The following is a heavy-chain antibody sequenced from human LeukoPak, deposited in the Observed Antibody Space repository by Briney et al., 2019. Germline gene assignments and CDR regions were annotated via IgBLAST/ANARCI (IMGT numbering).Heavy chain of an antibody. V-gene: IGHV3-7*01. CDR1: GFTFSTYW. CDR2: IKHVGSEK. D-gene: IGHD3-22*01. J-gene: IGHJ4*02. CDR3: ARSGSYYDSSGYYFDY. Sequence: GGSLRLSCAASGFTFSTYWMSWVRQAPGKGLEWVANIKHVGSEKYYVDSVKGRFIISRDNARNSLYLQMNSLRAEDTAVYYCARSGSYYDSSGYYFDYWGQGALVTVSS.